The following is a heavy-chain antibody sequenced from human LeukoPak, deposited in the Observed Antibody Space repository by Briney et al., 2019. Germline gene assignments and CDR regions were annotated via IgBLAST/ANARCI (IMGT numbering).Heavy chain of an antibody. CDR1: GGSISSYY. CDR3: ARDSRNWNGGGFDY. D-gene: IGHD1-1*01. Sequence: PSETLSLTCTVSGGSISSYYWSWIRQPPGKGLEWIGYIYYSGSTNYNPSLKSRVTISVDTSKNQFSLKLSSVTAADTAVYYCARDSRNWNGGGFDYWGQGTLVTVSS. V-gene: IGHV4-59*01. CDR2: IYYSGST. J-gene: IGHJ4*02.